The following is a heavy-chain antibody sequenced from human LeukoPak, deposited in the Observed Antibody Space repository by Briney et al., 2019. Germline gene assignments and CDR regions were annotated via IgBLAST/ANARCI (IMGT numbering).Heavy chain of an antibody. V-gene: IGHV4-59*08. CDR2: IYYGGSP. CDR1: ACSITIKY. J-gene: IGHJ4*02. CDR3: GGQYSGSYYSFGY. Sequence: SQTLSLTCPVSACSITIKYWVWVGQPPKRGREWIEYIYYGGSPNFHPTLKGQVTISVDTSKNQLSLKLASLTVADTPVFSWGGQYSGSYYSFGYWGQGTPVTVSS. D-gene: IGHD1-26*01.